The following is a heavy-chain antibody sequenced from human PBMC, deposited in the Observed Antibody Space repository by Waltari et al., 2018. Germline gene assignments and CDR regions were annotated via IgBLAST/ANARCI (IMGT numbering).Heavy chain of an antibody. V-gene: IGHV1-2*06. CDR1: GYTFTAYY. CDR2: INPNSGGT. D-gene: IGHD5-12*01. CDR3: ARQSTIHDAFDI. Sequence: QVQLVQSGAEVKNPAASVKVSCKVSGYTFTAYYMHWVRQAPGQGLEWRGRINPNSGGTNYAKKFQGRVTMTRDTSISTAYMELSRLRSDDTAVYYCARQSTIHDAFDIWGQGTMVTVSS. J-gene: IGHJ3*02.